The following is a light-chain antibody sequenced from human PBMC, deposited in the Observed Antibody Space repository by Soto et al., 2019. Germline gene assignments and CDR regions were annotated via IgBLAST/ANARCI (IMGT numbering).Light chain of an antibody. CDR1: QSVSSN. V-gene: IGKV3-20*01. Sequence: EIVLTQSPGTLAVSPWERATLSCRASQSVSSNLAWYQQKPGQAPRLLIYGASSRATGIPGRFSGSGSGTDFTLTVSRLEPEDFAVYYCQQYGSSPETFGQGTKVDIK. CDR2: GAS. CDR3: QQYGSSPET. J-gene: IGKJ1*01.